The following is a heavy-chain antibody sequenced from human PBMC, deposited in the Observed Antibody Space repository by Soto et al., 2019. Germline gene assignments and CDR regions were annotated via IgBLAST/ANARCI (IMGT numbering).Heavy chain of an antibody. CDR1: GGSISSSNW. Sequence: QVQLQESGPGLVKPSGTLSLTCAVSGGSISSSNWWSWVRQPPGKGLEWIGEIYHSGSTNYNPSLKSRVTISVDKSKNQFSLKLSSVTAADTAVYYCAREWELSWLEQQLVREVTYGMDVWGQGTTVTVSS. CDR2: IYHSGST. D-gene: IGHD6-13*01. J-gene: IGHJ6*02. V-gene: IGHV4-4*02. CDR3: AREWELSWLEQQLVREVTYGMDV.